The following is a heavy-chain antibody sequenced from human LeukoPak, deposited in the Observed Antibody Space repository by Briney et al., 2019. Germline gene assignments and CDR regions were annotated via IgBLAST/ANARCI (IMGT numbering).Heavy chain of an antibody. CDR1: RFSLSTRGMC. V-gene: IGHV2-70*01. Sequence: SGPALAKPTQTLTLTCTFSRFSLSTRGMCVSWIRQPPGKALEWLALIDWDDDKYHSTSLKTRLTISKDTSKNQVVLTMTNMDPVDTATYYCARSPGINAHFDYWGQGTLVTVSS. CDR3: ARSPGINAHFDY. J-gene: IGHJ4*02. CDR2: IDWDDDK. D-gene: IGHD2-8*01.